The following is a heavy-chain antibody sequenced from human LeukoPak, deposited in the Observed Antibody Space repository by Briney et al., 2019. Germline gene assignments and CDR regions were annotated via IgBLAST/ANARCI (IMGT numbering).Heavy chain of an antibody. J-gene: IGHJ4*02. Sequence: SETLSLTCTVSGGSISSGGYYWGWIRQHPGKGLEWIGYIYYSGSTYYNPSLKSRVTISVDTSKNQFSLKLSSVTAADTAVYYCARGSGYYDSSGYYRYWGQGTLVTVSS. CDR3: ARGSGYYDSSGYYRY. CDR2: IYYSGST. D-gene: IGHD3-22*01. V-gene: IGHV4-31*03. CDR1: GGSISSGGYY.